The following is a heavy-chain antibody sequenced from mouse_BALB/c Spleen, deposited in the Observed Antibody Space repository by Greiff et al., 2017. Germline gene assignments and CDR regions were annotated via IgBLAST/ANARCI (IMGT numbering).Heavy chain of an antibody. Sequence: VKLMESGPGLVAPSQSLSITCTVSGFSLTSYGVHWVRQPPGKGLEWLGVIWAGGSTNYNSAIMSRLSISKDNSKSQVFLTMNSLQTDDTAMYYWASYGNYEGYYYAMDYWGQGTSVTVSA. CDR3: ASYGNYEGYYYAMDY. CDR1: GFSLTSYG. V-gene: IGHV2-9*02. CDR2: IWAGGST. J-gene: IGHJ4*01. D-gene: IGHD2-1*01.